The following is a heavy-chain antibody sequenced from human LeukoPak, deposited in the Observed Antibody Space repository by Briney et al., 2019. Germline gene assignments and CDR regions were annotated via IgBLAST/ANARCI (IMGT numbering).Heavy chain of an antibody. J-gene: IGHJ5*02. CDR1: GGSVSSGSYY. Sequence: PSETLSLTCTVSGGSVSSGSYYWSWTRQPPGKGLEWIGYVYYSGSTNYNPSLKSRVTISVDTSKNQFSLKLSSVTAADTAVYYCARVKGNSGSYYHNDLWGQGTLVTVSS. D-gene: IGHD1-26*01. V-gene: IGHV4-61*01. CDR2: VYYSGST. CDR3: ARVKGNSGSYYHNDL.